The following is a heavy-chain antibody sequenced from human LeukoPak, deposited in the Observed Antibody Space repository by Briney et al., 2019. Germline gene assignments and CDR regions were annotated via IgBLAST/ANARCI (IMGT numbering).Heavy chain of an antibody. CDR3: ARTLSSWYSFRTSFYY. V-gene: IGHV4-39*01. CDR1: GGSISSSSYY. CDR2: IYYSGST. Sequence: SETLSLTCTVSGGSISSSSYYWGWIRQPPGKGLEWIGSIYYSGSTYYNPSLKSRVTISVDTSKNQFSLKLSSVTAADTAVYYCARTLSSWYSFRTSFYYWGQGTLVTVSS. D-gene: IGHD6-13*01. J-gene: IGHJ4*02.